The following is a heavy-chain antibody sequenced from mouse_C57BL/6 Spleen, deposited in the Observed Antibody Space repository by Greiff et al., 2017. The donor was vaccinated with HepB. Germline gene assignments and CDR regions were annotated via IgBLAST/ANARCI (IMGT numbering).Heavy chain of an antibody. D-gene: IGHD3-2*02. CDR1: GFSLTSYG. Sequence: VQLQQSGPGLVQPSQSLSITCTVSGFSLTSYGVHWVRQSPGKGLEWLGVIWSGGSTDYNAAFISRLSISKDNSKSQVFFKMNSLQADDTAIYYCARILDSSGYVPFAYWGQGTLVTVSA. V-gene: IGHV2-2*01. CDR3: ARILDSSGYVPFAY. J-gene: IGHJ3*01. CDR2: IWSGGST.